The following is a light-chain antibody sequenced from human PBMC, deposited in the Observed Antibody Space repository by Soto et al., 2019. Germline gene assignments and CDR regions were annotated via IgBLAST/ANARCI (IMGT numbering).Light chain of an antibody. CDR1: QTIHNY. CDR3: QQYYSYPWT. Sequence: DVQMTQSPSSLSASVGDRVTIACRTSQTIHNYLNWYQQIPGIAPKLLIYAASTLQSGVPSRFSGSGSGTDFTLTISCLQSEDFATYYCQQYYSYPWTFGQGTKVAIK. V-gene: IGKV1-39*01. J-gene: IGKJ1*01. CDR2: AAS.